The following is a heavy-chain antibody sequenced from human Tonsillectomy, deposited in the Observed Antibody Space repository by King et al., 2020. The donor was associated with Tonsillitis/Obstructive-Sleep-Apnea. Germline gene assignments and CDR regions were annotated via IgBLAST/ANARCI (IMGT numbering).Heavy chain of an antibody. CDR3: AKDTTGPSAFDI. J-gene: IGHJ3*02. CDR1: GFSFVDYA. V-gene: IGHV3-43*02. Sequence: VQLVESGGGVAQLGGSLRLSCAASGFSFVDYAMHWVRHAPGKRLEWVSLISGDSDTTYYADSVRGRFTISRDNSENSLYLQMNSLTTEDTAFYYCAKDTTGPSAFDIWGQGTMVTVSS. CDR2: ISGDSDTT. D-gene: IGHD1-14*01.